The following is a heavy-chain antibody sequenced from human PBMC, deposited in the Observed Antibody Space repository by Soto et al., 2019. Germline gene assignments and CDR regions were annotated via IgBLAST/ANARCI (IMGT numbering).Heavy chain of an antibody. CDR3: ASPPDV. J-gene: IGHJ6*02. CDR1: VVTFRGYE. Sequence: PGGSLRLSCAASVVTFRGYEMYWVRQTPGKGPEWVSYITSSGDSILYADSVKGRFTISRDNANSSLFLQMNSLRVEDTAVYYCASPPDVWGQGTTVTVSS. V-gene: IGHV3-48*03. CDR2: ITSSGDSI.